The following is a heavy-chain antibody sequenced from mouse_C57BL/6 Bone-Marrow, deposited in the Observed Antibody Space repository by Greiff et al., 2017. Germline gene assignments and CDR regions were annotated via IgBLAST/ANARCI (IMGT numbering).Heavy chain of an antibody. D-gene: IGHD2-5*01. V-gene: IGHV1-42*01. CDR2: INPSTGGT. Sequence: DVKLVESGPELVKPGASVKISCKASGYSFTGYYMNWVKQSPEKSLEWIGEINPSTGGTTYNQKFKAKATLTVDKSSSTAYMQLKSLTSEDSAVYYCAREDYYSNYFDYWGQGTTLTVSS. CDR1: GYSFTGYY. J-gene: IGHJ2*01. CDR3: AREDYYSNYFDY.